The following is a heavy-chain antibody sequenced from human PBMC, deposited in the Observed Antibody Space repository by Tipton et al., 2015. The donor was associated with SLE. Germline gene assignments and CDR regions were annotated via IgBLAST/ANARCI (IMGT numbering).Heavy chain of an antibody. CDR1: RFTFSTFW. CDR3: TTSSSPFDY. V-gene: IGHV3-7*03. D-gene: IGHD6-6*01. Sequence: SLRLSCTASRFTFSTFWMSWVRQAPGKGLEWVANIKADGTVTNYVDSVKGRFTISRDNAKNSLYLQMRSLKTEDTALYYCTTSSSPFDYWGQGTLVTVSS. J-gene: IGHJ4*02. CDR2: IKADGTVT.